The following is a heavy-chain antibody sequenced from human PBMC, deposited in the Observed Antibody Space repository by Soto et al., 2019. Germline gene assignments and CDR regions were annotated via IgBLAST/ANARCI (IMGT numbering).Heavy chain of an antibody. V-gene: IGHV3-66*01. CDR1: GFTVSSNF. Sequence: EVQLVVSGGGLVQPGGSLGLSCAASGFTVSSNFMSWVRQAPGKGLEWVSIIYSDGSTYYADSVKGRFTISRDNSKNTLYLQMNSLRADDTAVYYCASRRNPYGAYDYWGQGTLVTVSS. CDR3: ASRRNPYGAYDY. D-gene: IGHD4-17*01. CDR2: IYSDGST. J-gene: IGHJ4*02.